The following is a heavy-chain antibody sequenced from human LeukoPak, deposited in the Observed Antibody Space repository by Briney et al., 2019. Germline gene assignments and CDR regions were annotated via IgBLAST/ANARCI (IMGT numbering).Heavy chain of an antibody. V-gene: IGHV1-2*06. D-gene: IGHD3-10*01. CDR2: INPNSGGT. J-gene: IGHJ4*02. Sequence: ASVKVSCRASGYTFTGYYMHWVRQAPGQGLEWMGRINPNSGGTNYAQKFQGRVTMTRDTSISTAYMELRSLRSDDTAVYYCARDYTTMVRGAADYWGQGTLVTVSS. CDR1: GYTFTGYY. CDR3: ARDYTTMVRGAADY.